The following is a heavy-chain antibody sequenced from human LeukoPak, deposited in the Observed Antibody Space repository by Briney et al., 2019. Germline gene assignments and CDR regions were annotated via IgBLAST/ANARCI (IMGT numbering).Heavy chain of an antibody. CDR3: ARLDSTISHFGLDV. J-gene: IGHJ6*02. D-gene: IGHD6-13*01. CDR2: INHSGST. Sequence: SETLSLTCAVYGGPFSGYYWSWIRQPPGKGLEWIGEINHSGSTNYNPSLKSRVTISVDTSKRHFSLKLSSVTAADTAVYYCARLDSTISHFGLDVWGQGTTVTVSS. CDR1: GGPFSGYY. V-gene: IGHV4-34*01.